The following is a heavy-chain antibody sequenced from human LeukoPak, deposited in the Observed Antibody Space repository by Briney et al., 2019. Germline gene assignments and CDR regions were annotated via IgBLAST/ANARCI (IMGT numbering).Heavy chain of an antibody. CDR2: INPNNGAT. CDR1: GYTFTGHD. V-gene: IGHV1-2*02. J-gene: IGHJ4*02. CDR3: ARKSLWTVDF. D-gene: IGHD3/OR15-3a*01. Sequence: ASVKVSCKASGYTFTGHDVHWVRQAPGQGLEWMAWINPNNGATDYAQKFQDRVTVTRDTSTSTVYMELRSLTSDDTAVYYCARKSLWTVDFWGQGTLVSVSS.